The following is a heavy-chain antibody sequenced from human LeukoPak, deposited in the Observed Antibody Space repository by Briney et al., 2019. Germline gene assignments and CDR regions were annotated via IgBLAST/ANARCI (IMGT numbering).Heavy chain of an antibody. V-gene: IGHV3-21*01. Sequence: GGSLRLSCAASGFTFSSYSMNWVRQAPGKGLEWVSSISTSSSYIYYADSVKGRFTISRDNAKNSLYLQMNSLRAEDTAVYYCARDRSYSGYDPSDYWGQGTLVTVSS. CDR3: ARDRSYSGYDPSDY. CDR2: ISTSSSYI. J-gene: IGHJ4*02. CDR1: GFTFSSYS. D-gene: IGHD5-12*01.